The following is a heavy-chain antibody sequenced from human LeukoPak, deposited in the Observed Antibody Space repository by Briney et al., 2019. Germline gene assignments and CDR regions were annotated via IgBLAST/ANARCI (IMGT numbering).Heavy chain of an antibody. CDR2: INPNSGST. CDR1: VYTFTIHY. J-gene: IGHJ4*02. V-gene: IGHV1-46*01. CDR3: ARSEYYGSGSFDY. D-gene: IGHD3-10*01. Sequence: ASVTVSYKASVYTFTIHYINWVRQAPGQGREWMGMINPNSGSTDYAQKFRGRVILTRDTSTSTFYMELSSLRSEATAVYYCARSEYYGSGSFDYWGQGTLVTVSS.